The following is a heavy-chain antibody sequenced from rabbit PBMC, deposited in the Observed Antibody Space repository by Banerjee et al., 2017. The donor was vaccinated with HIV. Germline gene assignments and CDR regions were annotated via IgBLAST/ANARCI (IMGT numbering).Heavy chain of an antibody. Sequence: QSLEESGGDLVKPGASLTLTCTASGFSFSSNYYMCWVRQAPGKGLEWIACIYSGGSGSTAYATWAKGRFTISKTSSTTVTLQMTSLTAADTATYFCARDLAGVIGWNFGLWGPGTLVTVS. V-gene: IGHV1S40*01. D-gene: IGHD4-1*01. CDR2: IYSGGSGST. CDR1: GFSFSSNYY. J-gene: IGHJ6*01. CDR3: ARDLAGVIGWNFGL.